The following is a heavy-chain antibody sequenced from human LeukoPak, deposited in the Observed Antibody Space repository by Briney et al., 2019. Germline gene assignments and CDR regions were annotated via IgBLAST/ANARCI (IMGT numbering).Heavy chain of an antibody. Sequence: PSETLSLTCTVSGGSISSSSYYWGWIRQPPGMGLEWIGSIYYSGSTYYNPSLKSRVTISVETSKNQFSLKLSSVTVADTAVYYCARQGYRAGGATNWFDPWGQGTLVTVSS. CDR2: IYYSGST. D-gene: IGHD3-16*02. V-gene: IGHV4-39*01. CDR3: ARQGYRAGGATNWFDP. CDR1: GGSISSSSYY. J-gene: IGHJ5*02.